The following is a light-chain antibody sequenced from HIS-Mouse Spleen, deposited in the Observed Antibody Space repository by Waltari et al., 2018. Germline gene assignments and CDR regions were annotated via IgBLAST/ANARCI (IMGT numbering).Light chain of an antibody. Sequence: SSELTQDPAVSVALGPTVRITCHGDSLRSYYASRYQQKPGQAPVLVIYGKNNRPSGIPDRFSGSSSGNTASLTITGAQAEDEADYYCNSRDSSGNHVVFGGGTKLTVL. CDR1: SLRSYY. CDR2: GKN. V-gene: IGLV3-19*01. J-gene: IGLJ2*01. CDR3: NSRDSSGNHVV.